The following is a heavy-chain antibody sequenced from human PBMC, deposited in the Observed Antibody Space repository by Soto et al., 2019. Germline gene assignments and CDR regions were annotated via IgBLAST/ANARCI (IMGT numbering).Heavy chain of an antibody. CDR2: IYYRGST. CDR3: ARERFYDFWSGPHTGGMDV. V-gene: IGHV4-31*03. CDR1: GGSIRIGVYC. Sequence: SETLSVTCTVSGGSIRIGVYCWSWIRQHPGKGLEWIGYIYYRGSTYYNPSLKSRVTISVDTSKNQFSLKLSSVAAADTAVYYCARERFYDFWSGPHTGGMDVWGKGTTVT. D-gene: IGHD3-3*01. J-gene: IGHJ6*04.